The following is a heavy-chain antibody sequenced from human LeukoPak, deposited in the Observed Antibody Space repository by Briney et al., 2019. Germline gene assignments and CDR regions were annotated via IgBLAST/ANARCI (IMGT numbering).Heavy chain of an antibody. CDR1: GFTVSSSY. V-gene: IGHV3-53*01. CDR2: IYSGGTT. CDR3: ARQTGESTNFDN. J-gene: IGHJ4*02. D-gene: IGHD2-2*01. Sequence: GGSLRLSCAASGFTVSSSYISWVRQAPGKGLEWVSAIYSGGTTYYADSVRGRFTISRDNSKNTLYLLMNSLRAEDTAMYHCARQTGESTNFDNWGQGTLVTVSS.